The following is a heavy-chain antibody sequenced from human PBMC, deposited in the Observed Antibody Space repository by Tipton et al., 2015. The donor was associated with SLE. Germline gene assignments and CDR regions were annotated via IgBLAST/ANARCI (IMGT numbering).Heavy chain of an antibody. J-gene: IGHJ6*03. V-gene: IGHV3-7*03. Sequence: SLRLSCAASGFTFSSYWMSWVRQAPGKGLEWVANIKQDGSEKYYVDSVKGRFTISRDNAKNSLYLQMNSLRAEDTAVYYCARDRSSGWGVYYYYMDVWGKGTTVTVSS. CDR2: IKQDGSEK. CDR1: GFTFSSYW. CDR3: ARDRSSGWGVYYYYMDV. D-gene: IGHD6-19*01.